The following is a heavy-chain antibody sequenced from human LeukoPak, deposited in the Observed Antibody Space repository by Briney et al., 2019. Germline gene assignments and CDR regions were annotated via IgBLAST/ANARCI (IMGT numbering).Heavy chain of an antibody. CDR3: ARQELTVTTIHFQH. CDR1: GGSFSGYY. V-gene: IGHV4-34*01. J-gene: IGHJ1*01. Sequence: SETLSLTCAVYGGSFSGYYWSWIRQPPGKGLEWIGEINHSGSTNYNPSLKSRVTLSVDMSKNQFSLKVSSVTAADTAVYYCARQELTVTTIHFQHWGQGTLVTVSS. D-gene: IGHD4-17*01. CDR2: INHSGST.